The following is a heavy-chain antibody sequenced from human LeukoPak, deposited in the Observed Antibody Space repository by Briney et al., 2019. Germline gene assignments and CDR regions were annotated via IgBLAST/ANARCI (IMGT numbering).Heavy chain of an antibody. D-gene: IGHD5-18*01. V-gene: IGHV4-34*01. CDR2: INHSGST. CDR1: GGSFSGYY. CDR3: ARHAAMVTVRIDY. Sequence: ETLSLTCAVYGGSFSGYYWSWIRQPPGKGLEWIGEINHSGSTNYNPSLKSRVTISVDTSKNQFSLKLSSVTAADTAVYYCARHAAMVTVRIDYWGQGTLVTVSS. J-gene: IGHJ4*02.